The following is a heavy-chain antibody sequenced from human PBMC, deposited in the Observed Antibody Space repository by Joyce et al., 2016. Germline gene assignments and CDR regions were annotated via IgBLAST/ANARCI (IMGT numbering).Heavy chain of an antibody. CDR3: TADDSTRGGFELDY. D-gene: IGHD1-1*01. CDR2: IKSDTSGWPT. V-gene: IGHV3-15*01. Sequence: EGQLVESGGGLVKPGGSLRLSCAASDVTFSPGWMSWVRQAPGKGLEWFAIIKSDTSGWPTDYTEPVKGRFAIQRDDTKNTVYLQMNSLKTEDTGIYYCTADDSTRGGFELDYWGQGTLVTVSS. J-gene: IGHJ4*02. CDR1: DVTFSPGW.